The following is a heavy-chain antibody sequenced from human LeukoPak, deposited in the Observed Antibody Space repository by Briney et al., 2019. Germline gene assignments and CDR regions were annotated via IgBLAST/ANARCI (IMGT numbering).Heavy chain of an antibody. CDR2: IKQDGSEK. V-gene: IGHV3-7*01. CDR1: GFFFSTYW. CDR3: ARVFGAGYSDY. J-gene: IGHJ4*02. Sequence: PGGSLRLSCTTSGFFFSTYWMNWVRQAPGKGLEWVAAIKQDGSEKYYVDSVKGRVTISRDNAKNSLYLQMNSLRAEDTAVYYCARVFGAGYSDYWGQGTLVTVSS. D-gene: IGHD4/OR15-4a*01.